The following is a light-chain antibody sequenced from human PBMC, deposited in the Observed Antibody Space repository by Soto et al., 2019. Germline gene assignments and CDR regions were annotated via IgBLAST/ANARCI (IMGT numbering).Light chain of an antibody. CDR2: KAS. J-gene: IGKJ2*02. CDR1: QSVGSW. Sequence: DIQMTQSPSTLSASVGDRVTITCRAGQSVGSWLAWYQQKPGKAPKYLIYKASILESGVPSRFSGSGSGTEFTLTISSLQPDDFATYYCQQYDAYPWTFGQGTKLDFK. CDR3: QQYDAYPWT. V-gene: IGKV1-5*03.